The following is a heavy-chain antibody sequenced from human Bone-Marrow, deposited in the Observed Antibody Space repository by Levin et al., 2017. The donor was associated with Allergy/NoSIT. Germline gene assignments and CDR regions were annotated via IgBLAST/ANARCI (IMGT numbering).Heavy chain of an antibody. CDR2: IIPMFDKA. J-gene: IGHJ4*02. V-gene: IGHV1-69*04. CDR3: ARELGRYPYFGY. CDR1: GDTFDTYA. D-gene: IGHD7-27*01. Sequence: SVKVSCKASGDTFDTYAINWVRQAPGQGLEWMGTIIPMFDKANYAQKFQDRVTISADKSKTTAYMELSSLKSDDTAVYYCARELGRYPYFGYWGQGTLVTVSS.